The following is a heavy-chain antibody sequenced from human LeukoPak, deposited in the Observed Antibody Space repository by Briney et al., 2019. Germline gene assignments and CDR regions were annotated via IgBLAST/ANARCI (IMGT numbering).Heavy chain of an antibody. Sequence: ASVKVSCKASGYTFTSYYMHWVRQAPGQGLEWMGGMSTYNGNTNYAQSLQGRVTMTTDTSTSTAYMELRSLRSDDTAMYYCARDDYGDYDYWGQGTLVTVSS. D-gene: IGHD4/OR15-4a*01. CDR1: GYTFTSYY. CDR3: ARDDYGDYDY. V-gene: IGHV1-18*04. CDR2: MSTYNGNT. J-gene: IGHJ4*02.